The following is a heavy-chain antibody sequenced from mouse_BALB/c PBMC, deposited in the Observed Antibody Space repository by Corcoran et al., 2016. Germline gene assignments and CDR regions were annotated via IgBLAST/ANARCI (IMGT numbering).Heavy chain of an antibody. J-gene: IGHJ2*01. CDR3: VSDYGSSYFDY. D-gene: IGHD1-1*01. CDR1: GYSFTDYI. CDR2: INPYYGST. Sequence: EIQLQQTGPELVKPGASVKISCKASGYSFTDYIMLWVKQSHGKSLEWIGNINPYYGSTSYNLKFKGKATLTVDKSSSTAYMQLNSLTSEDSAVYYCVSDYGSSYFDYLGQGTTLTVSS. V-gene: IGHV1-39*01.